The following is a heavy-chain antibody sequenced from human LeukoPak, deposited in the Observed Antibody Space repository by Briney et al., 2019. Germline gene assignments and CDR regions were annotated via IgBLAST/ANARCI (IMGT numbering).Heavy chain of an antibody. J-gene: IGHJ4*02. CDR2: ISSSGSTI. Sequence: GGSLRLSCAASGFTFSSYEMNWVRQAPGKGLEWVSYISSSGSTIYYADSVKGRFTISRDNAKNSLYLQMNSLRAEDTAVYYCARSRALDIVAQFDYWGQGTLVTVSS. CDR1: GFTFSSYE. CDR3: ARSRALDIVAQFDY. V-gene: IGHV3-48*03. D-gene: IGHD5-12*01.